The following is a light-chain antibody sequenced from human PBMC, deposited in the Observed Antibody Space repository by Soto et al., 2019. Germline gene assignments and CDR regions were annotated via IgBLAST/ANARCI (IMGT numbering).Light chain of an antibody. CDR1: RGISSSY. J-gene: IGKJ2*01. V-gene: IGKV3-20*01. CDR3: QQYGASPPYT. Sequence: EIVLTQSPGTLSLSPGESTTLSCRASRGISSSYLAWYQQKPGQAPRLLIYAASTRATGIPDRFRGSGSATDFTLTISRLEPEESAVYYCQQYGASPPYTFGQGTKLELK. CDR2: AAS.